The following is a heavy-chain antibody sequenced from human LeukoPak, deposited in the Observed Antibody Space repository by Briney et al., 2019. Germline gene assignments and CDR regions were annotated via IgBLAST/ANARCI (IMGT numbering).Heavy chain of an antibody. V-gene: IGHV1-69*06. D-gene: IGHD4/OR15-4a*01. Sequence: SVNVSCKASGGTFSSYALSWVRQAPGQGLEWMGGIIPIFGTANYAQKFQGRVTITADKSTSTAYMELSSLRSEDTAVYYCARDQGSYGDFDYCGEGTLVTVSS. CDR1: GGTFSSYA. J-gene: IGHJ4*02. CDR2: IIPIFGTA. CDR3: ARDQGSYGDFDY.